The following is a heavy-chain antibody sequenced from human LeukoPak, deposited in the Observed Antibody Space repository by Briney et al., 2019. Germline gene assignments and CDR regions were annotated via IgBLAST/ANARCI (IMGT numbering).Heavy chain of an antibody. Sequence: GGSLRLSCAASGFTFSSYAMHWVRQAPGKGLEWVAVISYDGSNKYYADSVKGRFTISRDNSKNTLYLQMNSLRAEDTAVYYCARDLGGYSYGAPGDYWGQGTLVTVSS. J-gene: IGHJ4*02. CDR2: ISYDGSNK. CDR1: GFTFSSYA. D-gene: IGHD5-18*01. CDR3: ARDLGGYSYGAPGDY. V-gene: IGHV3-30-3*01.